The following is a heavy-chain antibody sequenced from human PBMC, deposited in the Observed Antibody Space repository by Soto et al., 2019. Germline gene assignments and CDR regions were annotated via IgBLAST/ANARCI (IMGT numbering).Heavy chain of an antibody. J-gene: IGHJ6*03. CDR3: AKGGYYYYYMDV. CDR2: ISWNSGSI. Sequence: EVQLVESGGGLVQPGRSLRLSCAASGFTFDDYAMHWVRQAPGKGLEWVSGISWNSGSIGYADAVKRRFTISRDNDKNSLYLQMNSLRAEDTALYYCAKGGYYYYYMDVWGKGTTVPVSS. V-gene: IGHV3-9*01. CDR1: GFTFDDYA.